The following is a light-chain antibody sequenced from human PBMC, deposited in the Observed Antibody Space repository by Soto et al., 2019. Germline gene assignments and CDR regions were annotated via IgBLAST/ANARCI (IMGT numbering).Light chain of an antibody. V-gene: IGKV3-20*01. CDR2: AAS. J-gene: IGKJ1*01. CDR3: QQYGTSPPWT. Sequence: EIVLTQSPGTLSLSPGERATLSCRASQRVSSSYLAWYQQKVGQAPRLLIYAASSRATGVPDRFSRSGSGTHFTLAISSLETEDFAVYYCQQYGTSPPWTFGQGTKVEV. CDR1: QRVSSSY.